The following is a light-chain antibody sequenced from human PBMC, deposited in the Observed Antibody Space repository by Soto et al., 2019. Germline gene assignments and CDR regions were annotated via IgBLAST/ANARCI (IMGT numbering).Light chain of an antibody. Sequence: QSVLTQPPSASATPGQRVTICCSGSSXNIGSNSVNWYQQLPGTAPKRLIYSNDQRPSGVPDRFSGSKSGTSASLAISGLRSEDEGDYYCAAWDESLNGFHVFGTGTKVTVL. CDR2: SND. V-gene: IGLV1-44*01. J-gene: IGLJ1*01. CDR1: SXNIGSNS. CDR3: AAWDESLNGFHV.